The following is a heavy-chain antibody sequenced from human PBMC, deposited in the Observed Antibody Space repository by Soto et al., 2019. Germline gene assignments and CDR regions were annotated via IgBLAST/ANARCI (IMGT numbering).Heavy chain of an antibody. V-gene: IGHV4-61*01. CDR1: GEALGTGQSY. CDR3: SRGRSDSVGSSFGRRMDV. J-gene: IGHJ6*02. CDR2: TFVTGAT. Sequence: QVQLPESGPGLVTSSETLSLICFVSGEALGTGQSYWNWIRQAPGKGLDWIGQTFVTGATKYSASLKRRANMSLDTSKIQISLTLTSLTAANSATYFCSRGRSDSVGSSFGRRMDVWRQGTPVTVSS. D-gene: IGHD3-10*01.